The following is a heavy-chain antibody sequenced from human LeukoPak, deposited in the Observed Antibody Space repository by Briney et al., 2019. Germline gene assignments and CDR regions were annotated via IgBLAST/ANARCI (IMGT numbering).Heavy chain of an antibody. CDR1: GFTFSSYE. Sequence: GGSLRLSCAASGFTFSSYEMNWVRQAPGKGLEWVSYISSSGSTIYYADSVKGRFTISRDNAKNSLYLQMNSLRAEDTAVYYCARSLRKAVTMIVVALGRSVAFDIWGQGTMVTVSS. CDR2: ISSSGSTI. V-gene: IGHV3-48*03. D-gene: IGHD3-22*01. J-gene: IGHJ3*02. CDR3: ARSLRKAVTMIVVALGRSVAFDI.